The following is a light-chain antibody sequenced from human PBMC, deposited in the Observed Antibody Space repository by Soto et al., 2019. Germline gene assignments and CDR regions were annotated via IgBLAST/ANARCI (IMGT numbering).Light chain of an antibody. CDR3: QQYNSYPST. CDR2: DAS. J-gene: IGKJ1*01. CDR1: QSVSTW. Sequence: DIQMTQSPSTLSASVGDRVTITCRASQSVSTWLAWYQQTPGKAPKLLIYDASSLESGVPSRFSGSGSGTEFTLTISSLQPDDFATYYCQQYNSYPSTFGQGTKV. V-gene: IGKV1-5*01.